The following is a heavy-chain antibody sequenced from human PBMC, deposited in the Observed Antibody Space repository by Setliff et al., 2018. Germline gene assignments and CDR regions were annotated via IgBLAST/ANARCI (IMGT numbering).Heavy chain of an antibody. J-gene: IGHJ4*02. Sequence: GASVKVSCKASGYTFTSYGISWVRQAPGQGLEWMGWINAANGNTEYSQKFQGRVTIASDTSASTAYMELSSLRSEDTALYYCARGGASSRWYYFDYWGQGTLVTVSS. D-gene: IGHD6-13*01. V-gene: IGHV1-18*01. CDR1: GYTFTSYG. CDR3: ARGGASSRWYYFDY. CDR2: INAANGNT.